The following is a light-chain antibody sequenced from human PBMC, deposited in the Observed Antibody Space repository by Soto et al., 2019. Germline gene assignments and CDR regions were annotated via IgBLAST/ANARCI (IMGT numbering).Light chain of an antibody. CDR1: QSVRSNY. V-gene: IGKV3-20*01. Sequence: EIVLTQSPDTLSLSPGERATLSCRASQSVRSNYLAWYQQKPGQAPRFLIYDASSRATGIPDRFSGSWSGTDFTLTISRLEPEDFAVYYCQQYGSTPLTFGGGTKVDIK. J-gene: IGKJ4*01. CDR3: QQYGSTPLT. CDR2: DAS.